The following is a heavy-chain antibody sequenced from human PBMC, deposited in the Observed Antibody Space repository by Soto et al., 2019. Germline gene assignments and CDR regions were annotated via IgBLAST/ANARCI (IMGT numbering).Heavy chain of an antibody. V-gene: IGHV1-69*01. J-gene: IGHJ4*02. D-gene: IGHD2-15*01. Sequence: QVQLVQSGAEVKKPGSSVKVSCKASGGTFSSYAISWVRQAPGQGLEWMGGIIPIFGTANYAQKFQGRVMITEDESTSTAYMERSSLRSEDTAVYYCASLTYCSGGSCYSEDYWGQGTLVAVSS. CDR3: ASLTYCSGGSCYSEDY. CDR2: IIPIFGTA. CDR1: GGTFSSYA.